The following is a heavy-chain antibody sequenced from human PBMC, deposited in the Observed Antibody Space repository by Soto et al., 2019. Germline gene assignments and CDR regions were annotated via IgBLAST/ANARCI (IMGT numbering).Heavy chain of an antibody. CDR3: AKDARITIFGVVITPYFDY. CDR1: GFTFSSYA. CDR2: ISGSGGST. D-gene: IGHD3-3*01. Sequence: PGGSLRLSCAASGFTFSSYAMSWVRQAPGKGLEWVSAISGSGGSTYYADSVKGRFTISRDNSKNTLYLQMNSLRAEDTAVYYCAKDARITIFGVVITPYFDYWGQGTLVTVPS. V-gene: IGHV3-23*01. J-gene: IGHJ4*02.